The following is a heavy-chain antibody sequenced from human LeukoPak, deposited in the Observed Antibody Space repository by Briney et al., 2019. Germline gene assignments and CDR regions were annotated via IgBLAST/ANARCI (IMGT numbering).Heavy chain of an antibody. CDR1: GFTFSDYY. V-gene: IGHV3-11*06. D-gene: IGHD2-2*01. CDR3: ARACRYCSSTSCYLDP. Sequence: GGSLRLSCAASGFTFSDYYMSWIRQAPGKGLEWVSYISTSSYTNYADSVKGRFTISRDNAKNSLYLQMNSMRTSVTAVYYCARACRYCSSTSCYLDPWGQGTLVTVSS. J-gene: IGHJ5*02. CDR2: ISTSSYT.